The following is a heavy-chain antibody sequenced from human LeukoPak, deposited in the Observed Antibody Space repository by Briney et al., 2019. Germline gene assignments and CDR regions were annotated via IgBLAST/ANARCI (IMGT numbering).Heavy chain of an antibody. V-gene: IGHV1-2*02. D-gene: IGHD3-10*01. CDR2: INPNSGGT. CDR1: GYTFTGYY. J-gene: IGHJ4*02. Sequence: ASVKVSCKASGYTFTGYYMHWVRQAPGQGLEWMGWINPNSGGTNYAQKFQGRVTMTRDTSISTAYMGLSRLRSDNTAVYYCARVGFGELLNDYWGQGTLVTVSS. CDR3: ARVGFGELLNDY.